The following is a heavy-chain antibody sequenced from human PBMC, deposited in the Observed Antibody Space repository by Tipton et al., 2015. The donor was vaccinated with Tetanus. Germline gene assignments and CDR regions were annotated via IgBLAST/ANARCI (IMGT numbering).Heavy chain of an antibody. J-gene: IGHJ3*02. CDR2: ITPFNNNT. V-gene: IGHV1-45*02. CDR3: ATREDTALVIAESDAPDI. D-gene: IGHD5-18*01. Sequence: QLVQSGAEVTKTGFSVKISCKASGYTLTYRYLHWVRQAPGQALEWMGWITPFNNNTNYAQKFQDRVSFSSDRSMSTAYMEVSSLRSADTAMYYCATREDTALVIAESDAPDIWGQGTMVTVSS. CDR1: GYTLTYRY.